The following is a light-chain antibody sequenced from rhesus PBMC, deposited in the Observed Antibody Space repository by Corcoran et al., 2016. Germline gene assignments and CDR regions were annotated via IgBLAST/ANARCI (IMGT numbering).Light chain of an antibody. V-gene: IGKV1-37*01. J-gene: IGKJ3*01. CDR1: QGISSY. Sequence: DIQMTQSPSSLSASVGDTVTITCRASQGISSYLAWYQQKPGKAPNPLIYYASNLESGVPSRFSGSGSGTEFTLTISSLQPEDFAPYYCQQYNSAFTFGPGTKLDIK. CDR3: QQYNSAFT. CDR2: YAS.